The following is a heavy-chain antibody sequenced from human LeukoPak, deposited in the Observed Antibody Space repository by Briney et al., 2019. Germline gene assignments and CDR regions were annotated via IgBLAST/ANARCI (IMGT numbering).Heavy chain of an antibody. D-gene: IGHD3-9*01. CDR3: ARGSPGDDILTGYQY. V-gene: IGHV1-18*04. J-gene: IGHJ4*02. Sequence: GASVKVSCKASGYTFTSYGISWVRQAPGQGLEWMGWISAYNGNTNYAQKLQGRVTVTTDTSTSTAYMGLRSLRSDDTAVYYCARGSPGDDILTGYQYWGQGTLVTVSS. CDR2: ISAYNGNT. CDR1: GYTFTSYG.